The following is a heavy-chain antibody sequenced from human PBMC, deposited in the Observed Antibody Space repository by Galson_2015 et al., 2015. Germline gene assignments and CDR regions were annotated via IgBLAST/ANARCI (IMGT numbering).Heavy chain of an antibody. J-gene: IGHJ4*02. CDR2: INTNTGNP. Sequence: SVKASCKASGYTFTSYAMNWVRQAPGQGLEWMGWINTNTGNPTYAQGFTGRFVFSLDTSVSTAYLQISSLKAEDTAVYYCARDFGRLWKRAHTVPPFDYWGQGTLVTVSS. V-gene: IGHV7-4-1*02. D-gene: IGHD5-18*01. CDR3: ARDFGRLWKRAHTVPPFDY. CDR1: GYTFTSYA.